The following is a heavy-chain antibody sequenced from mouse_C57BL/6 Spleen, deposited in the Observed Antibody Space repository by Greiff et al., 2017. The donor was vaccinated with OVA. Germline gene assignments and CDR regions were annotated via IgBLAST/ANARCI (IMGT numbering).Heavy chain of an antibody. Sequence: QVQLQQPGAELVKPGASVKMSCKASGYTFTSYWITWVKQRPGQGLEWIGDIYPGSGSTNYNEEFKSKATLTVDTSSSTAYMQLSSLTSEDSAVYYCARTDYGSSYGYYFDYWGQGTTLTVSS. J-gene: IGHJ2*01. V-gene: IGHV1-55*01. CDR2: IYPGSGST. CDR1: GYTFTSYW. D-gene: IGHD1-1*01. CDR3: ARTDYGSSYGYYFDY.